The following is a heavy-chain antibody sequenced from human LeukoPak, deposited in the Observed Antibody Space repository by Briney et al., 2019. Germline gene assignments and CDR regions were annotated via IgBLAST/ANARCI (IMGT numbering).Heavy chain of an antibody. CDR1: GFTFSSYA. V-gene: IGHV3-23*01. CDR3: AKSPTYYDFWSGHGGPNWFDP. Sequence: GGSLRFSCAASGFTFSSYAMSWVRQAPGKGLEWVSAISGSGGSTYYADSVKGRFTISRDNSKNTLYLLMNGLRAEDTAVYYCAKSPTYYDFWSGHGGPNWFDPWGQGTLVTVSS. J-gene: IGHJ5*02. D-gene: IGHD3-3*01. CDR2: ISGSGGST.